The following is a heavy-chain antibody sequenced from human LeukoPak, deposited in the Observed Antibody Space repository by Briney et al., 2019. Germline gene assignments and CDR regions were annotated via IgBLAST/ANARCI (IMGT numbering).Heavy chain of an antibody. CDR3: ARFEWLRYFDY. Sequence: SSETLSLTCAVYGGSFSGYYWSWIRQPPGKGLEWIGEINHSGSTNYNPSLKSRVTISVDTAKNQFSLKLSSVTAADTAVYYCARFEWLRYFDYWGQGTLVTVSS. CDR2: INHSGST. V-gene: IGHV4-34*01. D-gene: IGHD5-12*01. CDR1: GGSFSGYY. J-gene: IGHJ4*02.